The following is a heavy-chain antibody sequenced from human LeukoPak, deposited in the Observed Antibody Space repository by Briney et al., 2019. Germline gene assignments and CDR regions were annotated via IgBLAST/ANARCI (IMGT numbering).Heavy chain of an antibody. CDR1: GFTFSSYA. J-gene: IGHJ4*02. CDR2: ISGSGGST. V-gene: IGHV3-23*01. CDR3: AKDRAYYDFWSGYYTGATGFDY. Sequence: GGSLRLSCAASGFTFSSYAMSWVRQAPGKGLEWVSAISGSGGSTYYADSVKGRFTISRDNSKNTLYLQMNSLRAEDTDVYYCAKDRAYYDFWSGYYTGATGFDYWGQGTLVTVSS. D-gene: IGHD3-3*01.